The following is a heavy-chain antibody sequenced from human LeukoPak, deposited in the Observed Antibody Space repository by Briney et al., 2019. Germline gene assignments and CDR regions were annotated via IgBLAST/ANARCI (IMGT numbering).Heavy chain of an antibody. D-gene: IGHD4-11*01. CDR3: AKKYSNNWPAFDY. Sequence: PGGSLRLSCAASGFTFSSYAMHWVRQAPGKGLEWVAVISYDGSNKYYADSVKGRFTISRDNSKNTLYLQMSSLRAEDTAVYYCAKKYSNNWPAFDYWGQGTLVTVSS. CDR2: ISYDGSNK. CDR1: GFTFSSYA. V-gene: IGHV3-30-3*01. J-gene: IGHJ4*02.